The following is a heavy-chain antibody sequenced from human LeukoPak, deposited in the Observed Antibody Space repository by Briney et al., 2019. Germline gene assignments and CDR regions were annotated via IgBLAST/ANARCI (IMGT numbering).Heavy chain of an antibody. CDR3: ARDQSVRSWYFDS. D-gene: IGHD6-13*01. CDR1: GDSISRSHW. Sequence: KASEALSLTCAVSGDSISRSHWWTWIRQPPGKGLEWIGEIHHSGNTDYNPSLKSRVTISLDKSKNEFSLQMRSVTAADTAFYYCARDQSVRSWYFDSWGQGALVTVSS. CDR2: IHHSGNT. J-gene: IGHJ4*02. V-gene: IGHV4-4*02.